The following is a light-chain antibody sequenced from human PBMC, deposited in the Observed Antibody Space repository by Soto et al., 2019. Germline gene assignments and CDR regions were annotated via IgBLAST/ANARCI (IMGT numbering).Light chain of an antibody. CDR2: GAS. CDR1: QSVSSN. CDR3: QQFSNWPYT. J-gene: IGKJ2*01. Sequence: EIVMTQSPATLSVSPGERATLSCRASQSVSSNLAWYQQKPGQAPRLLIYGASTRATGFPARFSGSGSGTEFTLTISSLQSADFAVYFCQQFSNWPYTFGQGTKLEIK. V-gene: IGKV3-15*01.